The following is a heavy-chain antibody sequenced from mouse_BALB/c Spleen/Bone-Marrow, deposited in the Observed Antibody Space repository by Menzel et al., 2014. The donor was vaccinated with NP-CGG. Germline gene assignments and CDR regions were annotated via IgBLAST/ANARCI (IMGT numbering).Heavy chain of an antibody. CDR2: IWAGGST. CDR3: ARYYGSSQAWFAY. D-gene: IGHD1-1*01. V-gene: IGHV2-9*02. Sequence: VKLAESGPGLVAPSQNLSITCTVSGFSLTSYGVHWVRQPPGKGLEWLGVIWAGGSTNYNSALMSRLSISKDNSKSXVFLKMNSLQTDDTAMYYCARYYGSSQAWFAYWGQGTLVTVSA. J-gene: IGHJ3*01. CDR1: GFSLTSYG.